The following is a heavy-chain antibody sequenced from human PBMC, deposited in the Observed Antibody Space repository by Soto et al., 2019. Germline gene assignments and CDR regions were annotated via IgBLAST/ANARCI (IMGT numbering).Heavy chain of an antibody. CDR1: GFTFSSYA. V-gene: IGHV3-23*01. D-gene: IGHD6-19*01. CDR2: IPSSGRST. Sequence: GGSLRLSCAASGFTFSSYAMGWVRQAPGKGLEWVSTIPSSGRSTYYADSVKGRFTISRDNSKNTLYLQMNSLRADDTAVYYCAKDLGSSGWYFDYWGQGTLVTVSS. J-gene: IGHJ4*02. CDR3: AKDLGSSGWYFDY.